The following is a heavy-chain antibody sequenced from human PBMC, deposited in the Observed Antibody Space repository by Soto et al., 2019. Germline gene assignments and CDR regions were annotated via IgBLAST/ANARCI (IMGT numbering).Heavy chain of an antibody. D-gene: IGHD1-1*01. J-gene: IGHJ4*02. CDR1: GFTFTTYW. CDR2: INGDGSST. Sequence: GSLLLACAASGFTFTTYWMHWVRQVPGKGLVWVSRINGDGSSTAYADSVKVRFTISRDNAKNTLYLQMNSLRAEDTAVYYCTRGPRASSTGTGAHWGQGTLVTVYS. V-gene: IGHV3-74*01. CDR3: TRGPRASSTGTGAH.